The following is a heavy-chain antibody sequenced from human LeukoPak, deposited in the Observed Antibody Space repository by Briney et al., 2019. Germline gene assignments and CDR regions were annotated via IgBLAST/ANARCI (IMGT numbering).Heavy chain of an antibody. Sequence: GGSLRLSCAASGFTFSSYSMNWVRQAPGKGLEWVSSSSSSSSYIYYADSVKGRFTISRDNAKNSLYLQMNSLRAEDTAVYYCARGVDYGGNSGYWGQGTLVTVSS. D-gene: IGHD4-23*01. J-gene: IGHJ4*02. CDR2: SSSSSSYI. V-gene: IGHV3-21*01. CDR1: GFTFSSYS. CDR3: ARGVDYGGNSGY.